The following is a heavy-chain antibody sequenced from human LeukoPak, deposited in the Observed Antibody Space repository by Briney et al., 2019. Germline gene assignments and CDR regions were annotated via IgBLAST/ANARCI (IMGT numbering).Heavy chain of an antibody. J-gene: IGHJ1*01. CDR2: IYHSGST. CDR1: GGSISSSGYY. D-gene: IGHD3-16*01. CDR3: ARDLGGNSREQYFQH. Sequence: PSETLSLTCTVSGGSISSSGYYWSWIRQHPGKGLEWIGYIYHSGSTDYNPSLKSRVNISLDTSKNQFSLKLSAVTAADTAVYYCARDLGGNSREQYFQHWGQGTLVTVSS. V-gene: IGHV4-31*03.